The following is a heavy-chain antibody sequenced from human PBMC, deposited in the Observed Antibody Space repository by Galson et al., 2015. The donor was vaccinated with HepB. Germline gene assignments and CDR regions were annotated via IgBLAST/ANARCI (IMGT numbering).Heavy chain of an antibody. CDR3: TKDSGSGTFYFDSSGYYCDY. CDR1: GFTFSSYG. D-gene: IGHD3-22*01. J-gene: IGHJ4*02. V-gene: IGHV3-30*18. Sequence: LRLSCAASGFTFSSYGMHWVRQAPGKGLEWVAVISYDGSKKYYADSVKGRFTISRDNSKSTLYLQMNSLRAEDTAVYYCTKDSGSGTFYFDSSGYYCDYWGQGTLVTASS. CDR2: ISYDGSKK.